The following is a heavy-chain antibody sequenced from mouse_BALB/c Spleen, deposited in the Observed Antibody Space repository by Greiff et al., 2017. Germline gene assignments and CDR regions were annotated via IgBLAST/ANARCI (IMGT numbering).Heavy chain of an antibody. D-gene: IGHD1-1*01. CDR1: GYSFTGYF. J-gene: IGHJ3*01. CDR2: INPYNGDT. CDR3: ARGNYGSWFAY. Sequence: EVQLQQSGPELVKPGASVKISCKASGYSFTGYFMNWVMQSHGKSLEWIGRINPYNGDTFYNQKFKGKATLTVDKSSSTAHMELRSLASEDSAVYYCARGNYGSWFAYWGQGTLVTVSA. V-gene: IGHV1-20*02.